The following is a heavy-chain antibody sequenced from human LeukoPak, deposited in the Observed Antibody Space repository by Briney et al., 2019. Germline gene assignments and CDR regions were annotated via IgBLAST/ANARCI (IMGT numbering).Heavy chain of an antibody. CDR2: ISAYNGNT. V-gene: IGHV1-18*01. CDR3: ARGSYYYDSSLHLDY. CDR1: GYTFTSYG. Sequence: ASVKVSCKASGYTFTSYGISWVRQAPGQGLEWMGWISAYNGNTNYAQKLQGTVTMTTDTSTSTAYMELRSLRSDDTAVYYCARGSYYYDSSLHLDYWGQGTLVTVSS. D-gene: IGHD3-22*01. J-gene: IGHJ4*02.